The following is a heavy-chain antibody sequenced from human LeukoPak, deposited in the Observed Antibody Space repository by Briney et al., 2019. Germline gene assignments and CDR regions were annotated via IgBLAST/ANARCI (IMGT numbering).Heavy chain of an antibody. Sequence: GGSLRLSCAASGITFSNFWMSWVRQTPGKGLEWVANIKQDGSEKYYVDSVKGRFTISRDNAKNSLYLQMNSLRAEDTAVYYCARGTIAAAGYYYFDYWGQGTQVTVSS. CDR3: ARGTIAAAGYYYFDY. CDR1: GITFSNFW. V-gene: IGHV3-7*04. J-gene: IGHJ4*02. CDR2: IKQDGSEK. D-gene: IGHD6-13*01.